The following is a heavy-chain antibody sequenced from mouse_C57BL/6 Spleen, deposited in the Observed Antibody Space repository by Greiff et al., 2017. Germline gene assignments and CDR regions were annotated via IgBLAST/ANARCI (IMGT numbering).Heavy chain of an antibody. CDR3: ARRYYGSSHWYFDV. Sequence: VQLKESGPELVKPGASVKISCKASGYSFTGYYMNWVKQSPEKSLEWIGEINPSTGGTTYNQKFKAKATLTVDKSSSTAYMQLKSLTSEDSAVYYCARRYYGSSHWYFDVWGKGTTVTVSS. CDR2: INPSTGGT. CDR1: GYSFTGYY. J-gene: IGHJ1*03. V-gene: IGHV1-42*01. D-gene: IGHD1-1*01.